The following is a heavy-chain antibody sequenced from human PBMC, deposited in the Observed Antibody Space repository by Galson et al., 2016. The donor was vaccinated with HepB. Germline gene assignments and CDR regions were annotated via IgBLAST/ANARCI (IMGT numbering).Heavy chain of an antibody. Sequence: SETLSLTCTVSGASINHFYWSWIRQPPGKGLEWIANIYYNGRPNYNPSLESRVTVSVDTSKNQFSLKLNSVTSADTALYYCARVGRLHGGNDYWGQGTLVTVSS. CDR1: GASINHFY. D-gene: IGHD5-24*01. CDR3: ARVGRLHGGNDY. V-gene: IGHV4-59*01. CDR2: IYYNGRP. J-gene: IGHJ4*02.